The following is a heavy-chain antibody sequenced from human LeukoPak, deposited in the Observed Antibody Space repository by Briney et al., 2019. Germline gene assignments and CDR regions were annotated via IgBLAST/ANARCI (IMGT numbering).Heavy chain of an antibody. V-gene: IGHV4-59*08. CDR2: MFDSEST. D-gene: IGHD3-22*01. CDR3: ARYPSNHYESSGPPY. J-gene: IGHJ4*02. CDR1: GGSIRIYF. Sequence: SETLSLTCTVPGGSIRIYFWSWIRQPPGKGLEWIGYMFDSESTNYNLSLKSRVTISVDASKNQFSLKLSSVTAADTAVYYCARYPSNHYESSGPPYWGQGTLVTVSS.